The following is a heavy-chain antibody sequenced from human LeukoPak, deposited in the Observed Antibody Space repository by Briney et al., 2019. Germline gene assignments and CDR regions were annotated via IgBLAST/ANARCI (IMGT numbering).Heavy chain of an antibody. Sequence: ASVKVSCKASGYTFTSYDINWVRQATGQGLEWMGLMNPKSGNTGYAQKFQGRVTMTRSTFISPAYIELSSLRSEDTAVYYCARGITHKRRGHDYWGQGSLVTVSS. D-gene: IGHD3-10*01. CDR1: GYTFTSYD. V-gene: IGHV1-8*01. CDR2: MNPKSGNT. CDR3: ARGITHKRRGHDY. J-gene: IGHJ4*02.